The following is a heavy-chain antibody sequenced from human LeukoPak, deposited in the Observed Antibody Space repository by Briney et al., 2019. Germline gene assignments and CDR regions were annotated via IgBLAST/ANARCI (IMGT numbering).Heavy chain of an antibody. CDR1: GFTFSPYW. J-gene: IGHJ4*02. CDR3: ERAVYNYFDY. CDR2: IKRDGSEK. D-gene: IGHD2-2*02. V-gene: IGHV3-7*01. Sequence: GGSLRLSCAASGFTFSPYWMTWVRQAPGKGLEWVANIKRDGSEKYYVDSVKGRFTISRDNAKNSLYLQMNSLRAEDTAVYYCERAVYNYFDYWGQGTLVTVSS.